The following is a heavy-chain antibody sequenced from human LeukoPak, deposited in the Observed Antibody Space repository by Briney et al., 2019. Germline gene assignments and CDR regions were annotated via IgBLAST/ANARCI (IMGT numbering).Heavy chain of an antibody. CDR3: TREGLSIFEDAFDI. CDR1: EFTFGDYA. CDR2: IRSKAYGGTT. D-gene: IGHD3-9*01. Sequence: HPGRSLRLSCTASEFTFGDYAMSWVRQAPGKGLEWVGLIRSKAYGGTTEYAASVKGRFTISRDDSKSIAYLQMNSLKTEDTAVYYCTREGLSIFEDAFDIWGQGTMVTVSS. V-gene: IGHV3-49*04. J-gene: IGHJ3*02.